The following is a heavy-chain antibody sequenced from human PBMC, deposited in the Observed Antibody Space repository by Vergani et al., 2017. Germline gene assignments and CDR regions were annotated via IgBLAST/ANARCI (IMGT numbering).Heavy chain of an antibody. CDR3: ARETLDSIAAAGDYNWFDP. D-gene: IGHD6-13*01. CDR2: INWNGGST. CDR1: GFTFSNAW. V-gene: IGHV3-20*01. J-gene: IGHJ5*02. Sequence: EVQLVESGGGLVKPGGSLRLSCAASGFTFSNAWMSWVRQAPGKGLEWVSGINWNGGSTGYADSVKGRFTISRDNAKNSLYLQMNSLRAEDTALYHCARETLDSIAAAGDYNWFDPWGQGTLVTVSS.